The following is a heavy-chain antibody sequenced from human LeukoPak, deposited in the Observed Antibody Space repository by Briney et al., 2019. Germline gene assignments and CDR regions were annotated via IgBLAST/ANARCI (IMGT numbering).Heavy chain of an antibody. CDR1: GGTFSSYA. Sequence: SVKVSCKASGGTFSSYAISWVRQAPGQGLEWMGGIIPIFGTANYAQKFQGRVTITADESTSTAYMELSSLRSEDTAVYYCARGDYDILTGYYIPSFFDYWGQGTLVTVSS. D-gene: IGHD3-9*01. V-gene: IGHV1-69*13. CDR2: IIPIFGTA. CDR3: ARGDYDILTGYYIPSFFDY. J-gene: IGHJ4*02.